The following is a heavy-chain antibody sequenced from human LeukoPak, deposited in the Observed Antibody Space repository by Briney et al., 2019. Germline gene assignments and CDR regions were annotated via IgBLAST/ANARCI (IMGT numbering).Heavy chain of an antibody. CDR1: GYTFTGYF. V-gene: IGHV1-2*02. J-gene: IGHJ3*02. D-gene: IGHD3-10*01. CDR2: IYPNSGGT. CDR3: ARFGAPQWSAATPGINAFDI. Sequence: ASVKVSCKASGYTFTGYFIHWVRQAPGQGLEWMGWIYPNSGGTSYAQTYQGRVTMTRDTSMGTAYMELSRLRSDDTAVYYCARFGAPQWSAATPGINAFDIWGQGTMVTVSS.